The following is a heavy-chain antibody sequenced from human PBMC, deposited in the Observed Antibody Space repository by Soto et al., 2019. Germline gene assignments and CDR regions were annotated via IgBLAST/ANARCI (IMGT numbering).Heavy chain of an antibody. Sequence: QVQLVESGGGVVQPGRSLRLSCAASGFTFSSYGMHWVRQAPGKGLEWVAVIWYDGSNKYYADSVKGRFTISRDNSKNTLYLHMNSLRAEDTAVYYCARDGGYCSGGSCYSYFDYWGQGTLVTVSS. CDR2: IWYDGSNK. D-gene: IGHD2-15*01. CDR1: GFTFSSYG. CDR3: ARDGGYCSGGSCYSYFDY. V-gene: IGHV3-33*01. J-gene: IGHJ4*02.